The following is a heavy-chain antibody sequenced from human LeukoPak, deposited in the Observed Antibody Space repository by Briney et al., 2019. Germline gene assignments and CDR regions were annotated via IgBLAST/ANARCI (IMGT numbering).Heavy chain of an antibody. Sequence: GGSLRLSCAASGFTFSTYGMHWVRQAPGKGLEWVANINQDGSEKYYVDSVKARFTISRDRAKNSLYLQMNSLRAEDTAVYYCARHGIYSFDYWGRGTLVTVSS. CDR3: ARHGIYSFDY. CDR2: INQDGSEK. D-gene: IGHD1-26*01. CDR1: GFTFSTYG. J-gene: IGHJ4*02. V-gene: IGHV3-7*03.